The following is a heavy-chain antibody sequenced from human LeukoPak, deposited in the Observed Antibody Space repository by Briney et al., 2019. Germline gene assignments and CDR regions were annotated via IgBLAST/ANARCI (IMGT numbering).Heavy chain of an antibody. CDR1: RFTLSSYA. J-gene: IGHJ4*02. D-gene: IGHD2-2*01. Sequence: GGSLRLSCAASRFTLSSYAMTWVRQAPGKGLEWVSAISCSGGSSYYADSVKGRFTISRDNSKNTLYLQMNSLRTDDTAVYYCAKSVRVVVPAATAGFDYWGQGTLVTVSS. V-gene: IGHV3-23*01. CDR2: ISCSGGSS. CDR3: AKSVRVVVPAATAGFDY.